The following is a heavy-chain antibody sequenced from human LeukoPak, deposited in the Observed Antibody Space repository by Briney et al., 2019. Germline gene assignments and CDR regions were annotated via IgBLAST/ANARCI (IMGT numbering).Heavy chain of an antibody. CDR2: ISGSGGST. J-gene: IGHJ4*02. V-gene: IGHV3-23*01. CDR1: GFTFSSYA. D-gene: IGHD3-22*01. Sequence: PGGSLRLSCAASGFTFSSYAMSWVRQAPGKGLEWVSAISGSGGSTYYADSVKGRFTISRDNSKNTLYLQMNSLRAEDTAVYYCSAGDTYYCGSSGYREGVYYFDYWGQGTLVTVSS. CDR3: SAGDTYYCGSSGYREGVYYFDY.